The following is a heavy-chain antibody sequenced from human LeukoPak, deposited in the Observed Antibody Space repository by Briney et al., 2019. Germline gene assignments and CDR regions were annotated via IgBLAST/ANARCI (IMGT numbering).Heavy chain of an antibody. D-gene: IGHD3-16*02. Sequence: GGSLRLSCAASGFTLSSYAMSWVRQAPGKGLQWVSGISSSGGSTYYVDPVKGRFTISTDNSKNTLYLQMNSLRAEDTAVYYCARSLSSRFSGPRRPYYFDSWGQGTLVTVSS. CDR2: ISSSGGST. CDR3: ARSLSSRFSGPRRPYYFDS. J-gene: IGHJ4*02. CDR1: GFTLSSYA. V-gene: IGHV3-23*01.